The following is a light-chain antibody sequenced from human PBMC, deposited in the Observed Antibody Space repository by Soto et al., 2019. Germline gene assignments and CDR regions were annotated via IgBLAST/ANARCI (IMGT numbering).Light chain of an antibody. CDR2: GAS. CDR3: QQYNNRPPKYT. CDR1: QSVSSN. V-gene: IGKV3-15*01. J-gene: IGKJ2*01. Sequence: EIVMTQSPATLSVSPGERAILSCRASQSVSSNLAWYQQKPGQAPRLLIYGASTRATGIPARISGSGSGTEFTLTISSLQSEDFAVYYCQQYNNRPPKYTFGQGTKLEIK.